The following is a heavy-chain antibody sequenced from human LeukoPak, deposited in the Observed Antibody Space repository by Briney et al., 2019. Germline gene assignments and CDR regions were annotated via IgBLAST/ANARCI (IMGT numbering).Heavy chain of an antibody. J-gene: IGHJ4*02. CDR3: TRDGALIGVAGNYYFDY. CDR1: GFTFGDYA. CDR2: IRSKGYGGTP. Sequence: PGGSLRLSCTASGFTFGDYAMTWVRQAPGKGLEWVGFIRSKGYGGTPEYAASVKGRFTISRDDSKSIAYLQMNSLKTEDTAVYYCTRDGALIGVAGNYYFDYWGQGTLVTVSS. D-gene: IGHD3-3*01. V-gene: IGHV3-49*04.